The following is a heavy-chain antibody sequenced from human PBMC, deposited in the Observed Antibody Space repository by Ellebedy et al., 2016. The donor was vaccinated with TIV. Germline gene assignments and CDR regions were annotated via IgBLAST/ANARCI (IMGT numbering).Heavy chain of an antibody. V-gene: IGHV3-23*01. CDR2: ISGSGGST. CDR3: AKDRFGELYRIGDY. D-gene: IGHD3-10*01. CDR1: GFTFSSYA. J-gene: IGHJ4*02. Sequence: GGSLRLXXAASGFTFSSYAMSWVRQAPGKGLEWVSAISGSGGSTYYADSVKGRFTISRDNSKNTLYLQMNSLRAEDTAVYYCAKDRFGELYRIGDYWGQGTLVTVSS.